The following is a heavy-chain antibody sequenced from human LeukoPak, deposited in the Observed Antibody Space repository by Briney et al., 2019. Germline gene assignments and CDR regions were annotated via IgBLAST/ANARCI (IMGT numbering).Heavy chain of an antibody. CDR1: GFTFSNYG. J-gene: IGHJ4*02. Sequence: GGTLRLSCAASGFTFSNYGMSWVRQAPGKGLEWVAFIRYDGNNKLYADSMKGRFTISRDNSKNTLYLHINSLRAEDTAVYYCVKDNPLDYWGQGTLVIVSS. CDR2: IRYDGNNK. CDR3: VKDNPLDY. D-gene: IGHD1-14*01. V-gene: IGHV3-30*02.